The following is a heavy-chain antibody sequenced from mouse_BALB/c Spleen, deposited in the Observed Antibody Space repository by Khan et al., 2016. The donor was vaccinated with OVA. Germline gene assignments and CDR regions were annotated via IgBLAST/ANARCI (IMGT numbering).Heavy chain of an antibody. D-gene: IGHD2-10*01. Sequence: QVQLKESGPGLVAPSQSLSITCTISGFSLTNYGVHWVRQPPGKGLEWLVVIWSDGSTTYNSALKSRLTITKDNSKCQVFLKMNSLQTDDTAIYFCARQPYYHYNSMDYWGQGTSVTVSS. CDR1: GFSLTNYG. CDR3: ARQPYYHYNSMDY. CDR2: IWSDGST. J-gene: IGHJ4*01. V-gene: IGHV2-6-1*01.